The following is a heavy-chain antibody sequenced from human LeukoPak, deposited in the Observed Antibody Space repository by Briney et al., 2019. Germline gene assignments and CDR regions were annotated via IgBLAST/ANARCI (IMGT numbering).Heavy chain of an antibody. CDR2: IYDSGTT. J-gene: IGHJ3*02. V-gene: IGHV4-59*12. D-gene: IGHD6-13*01. CDR1: GGSISSYY. CDR3: AREGAAAGHAFDI. Sequence: PSETLSLTCTVSGGSISSYYWHWIRQPPGKGLEWIGCIYDSGTTNYNPSLKSRVTISVDTSKNQFSLKLSSVTAADTAVYYCAREGAAAGHAFDIWGQGTMVTVSS.